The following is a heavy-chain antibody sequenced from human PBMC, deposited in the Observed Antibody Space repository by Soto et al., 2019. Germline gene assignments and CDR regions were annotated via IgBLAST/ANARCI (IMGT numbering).Heavy chain of an antibody. J-gene: IGHJ6*02. V-gene: IGHV1-58*01. CDR2: IVVGSGNT. CDR1: GFTFTSSA. CDR3: AASDCSSTSCYEKGYYGMDV. D-gene: IGHD2-2*01. Sequence: SVKVSCKAPGFTFTSSAVQWVRQARGQRLEWIGWIVVGSGNTNYAQKFQERVTITRDMSTSTAYMELSSLRSEDTAVYYCAASDCSSTSCYEKGYYGMDVWGQGTTVIVSS.